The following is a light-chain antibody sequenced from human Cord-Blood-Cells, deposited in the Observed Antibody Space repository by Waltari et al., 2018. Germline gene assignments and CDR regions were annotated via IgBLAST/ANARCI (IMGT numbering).Light chain of an antibody. V-gene: IGLV2-23*02. Sequence: QSPLTQPASVSGSPGQSLTISCTGTSSDVGSYNLVSWYQQHPGKAPKLMIYEVSKRPSGVSNRFSGSKSGNTASLTISGLQAEDEADYYCCSYAGSSTLVFGGGTKLTVL. CDR1: SSDVGSYNL. J-gene: IGLJ2*01. CDR3: CSYAGSSTLV. CDR2: EVS.